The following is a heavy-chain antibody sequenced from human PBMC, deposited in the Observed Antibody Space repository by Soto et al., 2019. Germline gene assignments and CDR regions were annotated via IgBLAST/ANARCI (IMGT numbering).Heavy chain of an antibody. D-gene: IGHD2-15*01. J-gene: IGHJ6*02. CDR2: IIPIFGTA. CDR3: ARGVNIVVVVAATGYYYGMDV. CDR1: GGTFSSYA. V-gene: IGHV1-69*01. Sequence: QVQLVQSGAEVKKPGSSVKVSCKASGGTFSSYAISWVLQAPGQGLEWMGGIIPIFGTANYAQKFQGRVTITADESTSTAYMELSSLRSEDTAVYYCARGVNIVVVVAATGYYYGMDVWGQGTTVTVSS.